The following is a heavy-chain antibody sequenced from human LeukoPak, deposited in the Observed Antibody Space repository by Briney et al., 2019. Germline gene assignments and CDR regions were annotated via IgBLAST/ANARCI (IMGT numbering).Heavy chain of an antibody. CDR3: ARGVADYDFWSGTVDYYYGMDV. CDR1: GHTFTSYD. Sequence: GASVKVSCKASGHTFTSYDINWVRQATGQGLEWMGWMNPNSGNTGYAQKFQGRVTMTRNTSISTAYMELSSLRSEDTAVYYCARGVADYDFWSGTVDYYYGMDVWGQGTTVTVSS. V-gene: IGHV1-8*01. CDR2: MNPNSGNT. D-gene: IGHD3-3*01. J-gene: IGHJ6*02.